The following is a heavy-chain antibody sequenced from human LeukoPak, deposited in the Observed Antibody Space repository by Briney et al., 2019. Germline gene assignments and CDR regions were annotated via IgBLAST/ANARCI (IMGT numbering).Heavy chain of an antibody. J-gene: IGHJ4*02. CDR3: TTAEAGTPNSEY. Sequence: GGSLRLSCAASGFTFSNAWMSWVRQAPGKGLEWVGRIKSKTDGGTTDYAAPVKGRFTISRDDSKNSLYLQMNSLKTEDTAVYYCTTAEAGTPNSEYWGQGTLVTVSS. V-gene: IGHV3-15*01. CDR2: IKSKTDGGTT. CDR1: GFTFSNAW. D-gene: IGHD6-13*01.